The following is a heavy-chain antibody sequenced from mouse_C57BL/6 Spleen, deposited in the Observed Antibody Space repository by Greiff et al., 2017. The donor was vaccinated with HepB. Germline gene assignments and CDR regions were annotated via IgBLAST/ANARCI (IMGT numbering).Heavy chain of an antibody. V-gene: IGHV2-2*01. CDR3: ARGALGPYYFDY. Sequence: VQLQESGPGLVQPSQSLSITCTVSGFSLTSYGVHWVRQSPGKGLEWLGVIWSGGSTDYNAAFISRLSISKDNSKSQVFFKMNSLQADDTAIYYCARGALGPYYFDYWGQGTTLTVSS. CDR2: IWSGGST. J-gene: IGHJ2*01. CDR1: GFSLTSYG. D-gene: IGHD4-1*01.